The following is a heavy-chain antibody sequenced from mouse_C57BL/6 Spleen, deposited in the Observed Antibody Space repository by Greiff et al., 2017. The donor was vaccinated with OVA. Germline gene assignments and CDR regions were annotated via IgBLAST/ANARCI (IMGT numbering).Heavy chain of an antibody. Sequence: VQLQQSGPELVKPGASVKISCKASGYTFTDYYMNWVKQSHGKSLEWIGDINPNNGGTSYNQKFKGKATLTVDKSSSTAYMELRSLTSEDSAVYYCARRDLLRSLYWYFDVWGTGTTVTVSS. V-gene: IGHV1-26*01. CDR1: GYTFTDYY. CDR3: ARRDLLRSLYWYFDV. J-gene: IGHJ1*03. D-gene: IGHD1-1*01. CDR2: INPNNGGT.